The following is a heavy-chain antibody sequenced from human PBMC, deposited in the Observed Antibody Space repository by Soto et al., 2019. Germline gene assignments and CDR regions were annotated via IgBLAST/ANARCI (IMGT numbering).Heavy chain of an antibody. J-gene: IGHJ6*02. CDR1: GYEFTTKW. Sequence: GESLKISCQDSGYEFTTKWISWVRQMPGKGLEWVGRVAPRDSYTNYSPSFQGHVTISADKSISTAYLQWSSLKASDTAMYYCARPTGDSYYYGMDVWGQGTTVTVSS. D-gene: IGHD7-27*01. CDR2: VAPRDSYT. V-gene: IGHV5-10-1*01. CDR3: ARPTGDSYYYGMDV.